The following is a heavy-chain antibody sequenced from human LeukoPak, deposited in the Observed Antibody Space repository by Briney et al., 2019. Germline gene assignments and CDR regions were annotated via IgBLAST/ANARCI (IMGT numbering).Heavy chain of an antibody. CDR1: GFTFSSYD. CDR3: AKQFYDSSGYYYVMDY. Sequence: PGGSLRLSCAASGFTFSSYDMHWVRQAPGKGLEWVAFIRYDGSIKYYADSVKGRFTISRDNSKNTLYLQMNSLRAEDTAVYYCAKQFYDSSGYYYVMDYWGQGTLVTVSS. V-gene: IGHV3-30*02. D-gene: IGHD3-22*01. J-gene: IGHJ4*02. CDR2: IRYDGSIK.